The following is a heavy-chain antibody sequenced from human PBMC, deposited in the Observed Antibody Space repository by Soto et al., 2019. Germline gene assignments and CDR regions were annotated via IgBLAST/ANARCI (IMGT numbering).Heavy chain of an antibody. CDR2: IDWDDDK. CDR3: ARILCGGVEYYFDY. Sequence: SGPTLVNPTQTLTLTCTFSGFSLSTSGMCVSWIRQPPGKALEWLALIDWDDDKYYSTSLKTRLTISKDTSKNQVVLTMTNMDPVDTATYYCARILCGGVEYYFDYWGQGTLVTVSS. D-gene: IGHD3-16*01. CDR1: GFSLSTSGMC. J-gene: IGHJ4*02. V-gene: IGHV2-70*01.